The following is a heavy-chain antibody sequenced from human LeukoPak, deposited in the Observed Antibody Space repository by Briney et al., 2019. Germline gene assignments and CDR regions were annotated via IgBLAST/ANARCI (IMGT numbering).Heavy chain of an antibody. V-gene: IGHV1-2*06. D-gene: IGHD3-22*01. CDR3: ARVGAETYYYDSSGYRPFDY. J-gene: IGHJ4*02. CDR1: GYTLTAYY. Sequence: ASVKVSCKASGYTLTAYYLHWVRQAPGQGLEWMGRINPNSGGTTYAQKFQGRVTMTRDTSISTAYMELSRLRSDDTAVYYCARVGAETYYYDSSGYRPFDYWGQGTLVTVSS. CDR2: INPNSGGT.